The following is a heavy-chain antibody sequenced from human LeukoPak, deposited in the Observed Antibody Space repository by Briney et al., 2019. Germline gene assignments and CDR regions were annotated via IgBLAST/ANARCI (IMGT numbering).Heavy chain of an antibody. CDR3: ARGYSYGWYFDY. Sequence: GGSLRLSCAASGFTFSSYAMHWVRQAPGKGLEWVAVISYDGSNKYYADSVKGRFTISRDNSKNTLYLQMNSLRAEDTAVYYCARGYSYGWYFDYWGQGTLVTVSS. CDR2: ISYDGSNK. J-gene: IGHJ4*02. V-gene: IGHV3-30*04. CDR1: GFTFSSYA. D-gene: IGHD5-18*01.